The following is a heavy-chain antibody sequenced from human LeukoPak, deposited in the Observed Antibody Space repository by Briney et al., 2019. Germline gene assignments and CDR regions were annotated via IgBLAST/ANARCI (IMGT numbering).Heavy chain of an antibody. Sequence: GRSLRLSCAASGFNFGVVAMDWIRQAPGKGLEWVGFIRHREYGGTAEYAASVNGRFAISRDDFKSIVYLQMNDLRTEDTGVYYCARERAGDVDYWGLGTLVTVSS. V-gene: IGHV3-49*03. CDR3: ARERAGDVDY. CDR1: GFNFGVVA. J-gene: IGHJ4*02. CDR2: IRHREYGGTA.